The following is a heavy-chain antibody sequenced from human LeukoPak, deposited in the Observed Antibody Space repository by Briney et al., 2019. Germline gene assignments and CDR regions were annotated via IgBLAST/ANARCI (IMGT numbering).Heavy chain of an antibody. D-gene: IGHD3-10*01. CDR1: GGSISSYY. CDR3: ARAVFYGSGSYYNKGYYYYYMGV. Sequence: SETLSLTCTVSGGSISSYYWSWIRQPPGKGLEWIGYIYYSGSTNYNPSLKSRVTISVDTSKNQFSLKLSSVTAADTAVYYCARAVFYGSGSYYNKGYYYYYMGVWGKGTTVTVSS. CDR2: IYYSGST. J-gene: IGHJ6*03. V-gene: IGHV4-59*01.